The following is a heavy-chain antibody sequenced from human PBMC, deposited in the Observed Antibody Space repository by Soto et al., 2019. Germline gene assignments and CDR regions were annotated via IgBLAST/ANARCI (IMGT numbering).Heavy chain of an antibody. CDR1: GCSVSSGSYY. Sequence: PSETMSLTSPVSGCSVSSGSYYWLGIRQPPGNGLEWIGYIYYSGSTNYNPSLKSRVTISVDTSKNQFSLKLSSVTAADTDVYYCARGISVWNYFDSGYDCWFDPWGQGTLVTVS. J-gene: IGHJ5*02. CDR3: ARGISVWNYFDSGYDCWFDP. CDR2: IYYSGST. D-gene: IGHD5-12*01. V-gene: IGHV4-61*01.